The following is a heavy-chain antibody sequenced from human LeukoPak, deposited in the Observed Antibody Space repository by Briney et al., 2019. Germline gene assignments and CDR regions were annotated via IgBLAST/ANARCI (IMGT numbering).Heavy chain of an antibody. CDR1: GFTFSSYG. V-gene: IGHV3-33*01. D-gene: IGHD4-17*01. Sequence: GRSLRLSCAASGFTFSSYGMHWVRQAPDKGLEWVAVIWYDGSNKYYADSVKGRFTISRDNSKNTMYLQMNSLRAEDTAVYYCARDESRGYGYFDYWGQGTLVTVSS. CDR3: ARDESRGYGYFDY. CDR2: IWYDGSNK. J-gene: IGHJ4*02.